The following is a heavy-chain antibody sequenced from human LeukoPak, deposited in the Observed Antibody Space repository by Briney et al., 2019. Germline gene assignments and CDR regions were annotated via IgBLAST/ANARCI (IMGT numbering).Heavy chain of an antibody. Sequence: ASVKVSCKASGYTLTSYGISWVRQAPGQGLEWMGWISAYNGNTNYAQKLQGRVTMTTDTSTSTAYMELRSLRSDDTAVYCCARDDLERTDAFDIWGQGTMVTVSS. J-gene: IGHJ3*02. CDR1: GYTLTSYG. CDR2: ISAYNGNT. CDR3: ARDDLERTDAFDI. D-gene: IGHD1-1*01. V-gene: IGHV1-18*01.